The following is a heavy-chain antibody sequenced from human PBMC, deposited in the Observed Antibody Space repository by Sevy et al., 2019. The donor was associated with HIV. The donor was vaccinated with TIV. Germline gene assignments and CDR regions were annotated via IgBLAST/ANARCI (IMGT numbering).Heavy chain of an antibody. CDR2: IYSGEYT. CDR1: DFTVSSNY. Sequence: GGSLRLSCAASDFTVSSNYMSWVRQAPGKGLEWVSVIYSGEYTYYADSVKGRFTISRDISKNTLNLQMNSLRAEDTAIYYCATTSTPLYYYALDVWGQGTTVTVSS. J-gene: IGHJ6*02. CDR3: ATTSTPLYYYALDV. V-gene: IGHV3-53*01. D-gene: IGHD1-26*01.